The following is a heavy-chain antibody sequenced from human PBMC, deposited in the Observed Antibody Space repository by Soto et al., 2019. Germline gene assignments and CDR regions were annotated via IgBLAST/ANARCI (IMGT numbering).Heavy chain of an antibody. CDR2: ISSTGRTI. J-gene: IGHJ4*02. CDR1: GFTFSNYY. CDR3: ARSYSSGWEFDY. Sequence: GGALRLSGCASGFTFSNYYMSWIRQAPGKGLEWVSYISSTGRTIYYADSVKGRFTVSRDNAQNSLSLKLNSLRVEDTAVYYCARSYSSGWEFDYWGQGTQVTSPQ. D-gene: IGHD6-19*01. V-gene: IGHV3-11*01.